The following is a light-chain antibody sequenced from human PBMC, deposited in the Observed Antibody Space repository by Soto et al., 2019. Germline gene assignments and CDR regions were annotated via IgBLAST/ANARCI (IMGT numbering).Light chain of an antibody. Sequence: DIVRTQSPDSLAVSLGERATINCKSSQSVLSSSNNKNYLAWYQQKPGQPPKLLMYWASTRESGVPDRFSGSGSGTDFTLTISSLQAEDVAVYYCQQYYSSPPYTFGQGTKLEIK. J-gene: IGKJ2*01. CDR1: QSVLSSSNNKNY. V-gene: IGKV4-1*01. CDR2: WAS. CDR3: QQYYSSPPYT.